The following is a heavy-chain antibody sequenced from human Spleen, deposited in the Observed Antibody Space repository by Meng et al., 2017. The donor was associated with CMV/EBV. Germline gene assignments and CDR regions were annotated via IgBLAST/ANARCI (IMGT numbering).Heavy chain of an antibody. Sequence: GGSLRLSCVASGFSLSRYWLHWVRQVPGKGLVWVSRINEDGGITKHADSVEGRFSISRDNAKNTLFLQMNSLRAEDTAVYYCARSPMGSCSTTTCYPAYFQHWCQGTLVTVSS. J-gene: IGHJ1*01. CDR1: GFSLSRYW. V-gene: IGHV3-74*03. CDR2: INEDGGIT. D-gene: IGHD2-2*01. CDR3: ARSPMGSCSTTTCYPAYFQH.